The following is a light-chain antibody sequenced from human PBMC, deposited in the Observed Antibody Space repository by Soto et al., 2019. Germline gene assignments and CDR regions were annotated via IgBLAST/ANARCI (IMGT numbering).Light chain of an antibody. V-gene: IGLV2-14*01. J-gene: IGLJ1*01. CDR2: EVS. Sequence: QSALTQPASVSGSLGQSITISCTGTSSDIGSYNYVSWYQHHPGKAPKLMIFEVSNRPSGVSNRFSGSKSGNTASLTISGLQAEDEADYYCTSYTGGTYFFGSGTKLTVL. CDR1: SSDIGSYNY. CDR3: TSYTGGTYF.